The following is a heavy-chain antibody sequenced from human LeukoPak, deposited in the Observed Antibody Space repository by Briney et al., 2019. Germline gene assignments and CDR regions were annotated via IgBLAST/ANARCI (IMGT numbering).Heavy chain of an antibody. CDR2: IYYSGNT. CDR3: AKSLSRDAYRPLDY. J-gene: IGHJ4*02. V-gene: IGHV4-59*01. D-gene: IGHD5-24*01. Sequence: SETLSLTCTVSGGSISNYYWSWIRQPPGKGLEWIGYIYYSGNTNYNPSLKSRVTISVDTSKNQFSLKLSSVTAADTAVYYCAKSLSRDAYRPLDYWGQGTLVTVSS. CDR1: GGSISNYY.